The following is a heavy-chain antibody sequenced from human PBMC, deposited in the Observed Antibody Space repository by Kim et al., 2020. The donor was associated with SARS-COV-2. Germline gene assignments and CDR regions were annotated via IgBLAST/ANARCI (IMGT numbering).Heavy chain of an antibody. D-gene: IGHD4-17*01. CDR2: ISWNSGSI. V-gene: IGHV3-9*01. CDR1: GFTFDDYA. Sequence: GGSLRLSCAASGFTFDDYAMHWVRQAPGKGLEWVSGISWNSGSIGYADSVKGRFTISRDNAKNSLYLQMNSLRAEDTALYYCAKDTVTTPRGGWFDPWGQGTLVTVSS. CDR3: AKDTVTTPRGGWFDP. J-gene: IGHJ5*02.